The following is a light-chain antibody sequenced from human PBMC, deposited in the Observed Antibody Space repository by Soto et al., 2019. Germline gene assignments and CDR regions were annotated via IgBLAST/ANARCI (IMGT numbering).Light chain of an antibody. V-gene: IGKV3-11*01. CDR1: QSVSSY. CDR3: QQRSNSPRT. J-gene: IGKJ1*01. CDR2: DSS. Sequence: EIVLTQSPATLSLSPGERATLSCRASQSVSSYLAWYQQKRGQAPRLLIYDSSNRAAGIPARFSGSGSGTEFTLTISSLEPEDFAVYYCQQRSNSPRTFGQGTKVEI.